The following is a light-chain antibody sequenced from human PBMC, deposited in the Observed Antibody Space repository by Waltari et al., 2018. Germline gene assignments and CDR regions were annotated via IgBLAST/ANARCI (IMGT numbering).Light chain of an antibody. V-gene: IGKV1-9*01. CDR3: QQVNTYPFT. Sequence: IQLTQSPSSLSASVGDSVTITCRASQVIADYLAWFQQKPGKAPKLLIYRVSILQRGVPSRFSGTGSGTDFNLTVSGLQPDYFATYYCQQVNTYPFTFGPGTKVDV. J-gene: IGKJ3*01. CDR2: RVS. CDR1: QVIADY.